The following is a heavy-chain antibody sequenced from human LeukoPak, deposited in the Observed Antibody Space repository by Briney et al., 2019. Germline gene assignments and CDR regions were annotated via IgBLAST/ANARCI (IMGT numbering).Heavy chain of an antibody. V-gene: IGHV3-33*01. CDR3: ARKGASGWNPFLDY. CDR2: VWYDGSEE. D-gene: IGHD6-19*01. CDR1: GFTFSNFG. J-gene: IGHJ4*02. Sequence: GGSLRLSCAASGFTFSNFGMHWVRQAPGKGLEWVAVVWYDGSEEHYAESVKGRFTISRDNSKNTVDLQMNSLRAEDTAVYYCARKGASGWNPFLDYWGQGTLVTVSS.